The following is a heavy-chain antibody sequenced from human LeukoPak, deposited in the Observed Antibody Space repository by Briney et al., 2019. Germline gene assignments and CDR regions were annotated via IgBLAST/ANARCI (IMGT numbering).Heavy chain of an antibody. D-gene: IGHD3-22*01. CDR1: GFTFSSYG. Sequence: PGGSLRLSCAASGFTFSSYGMHWVRQAPGKGLEWVAVISYDGSNKYYADSVKGRFTISRDNSKNTLYLQMNSLRAEDTAVYYCAKDWYYDSSGYHVDDYRGQGTLVTVSS. J-gene: IGHJ4*02. CDR2: ISYDGSNK. V-gene: IGHV3-30*18. CDR3: AKDWYYDSSGYHVDDY.